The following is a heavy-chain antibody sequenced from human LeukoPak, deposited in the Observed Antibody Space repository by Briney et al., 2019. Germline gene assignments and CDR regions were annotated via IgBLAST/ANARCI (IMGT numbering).Heavy chain of an antibody. J-gene: IGHJ4*02. CDR2: ISDSGGST. Sequence: PGGSLRLSCAASGFTFSSYAMSWVRQVPGKGLEWVSVISDSGGSTYNADSVKGRFTISRDNSKNTLYLQMNSLRAEDTAVYYCAKEKSQNGGNSSGFFDYWGQGTLVTVSS. D-gene: IGHD4-23*01. V-gene: IGHV3-23*01. CDR1: GFTFSSYA. CDR3: AKEKSQNGGNSSGFFDY.